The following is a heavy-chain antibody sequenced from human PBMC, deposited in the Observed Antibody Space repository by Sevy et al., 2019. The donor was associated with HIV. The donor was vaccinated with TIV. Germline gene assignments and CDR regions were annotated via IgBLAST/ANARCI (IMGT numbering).Heavy chain of an antibody. J-gene: IGHJ4*02. CDR1: GFTFSNAW. CDR3: TTDHRRDGIVVVPFEY. Sequence: GGSLRLSCAASGFTFSNAWMSWVRQSPGKGLEWVGRIRSKAGGGTTDYATIVKGKFTISRDDSRDNLYLQLNSLETEETAVYYCTTDHRRDGIVVVPFEYWGQGTLVTVSS. V-gene: IGHV3-15*01. D-gene: IGHD3-22*01. CDR2: IRSKAGGGTT.